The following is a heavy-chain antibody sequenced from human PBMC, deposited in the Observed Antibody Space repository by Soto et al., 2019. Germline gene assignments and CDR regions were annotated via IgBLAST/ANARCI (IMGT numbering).Heavy chain of an antibody. CDR2: INAGNGNT. D-gene: IGHD1-26*01. Sequence: ASVKVSCKASGYTFTSYAMHWVRQAPGQRLEWMGWINAGNGNTKYSQKLQGRVTITRDTSASTAYMELSSLRSEDTAVYYCARATLIVGANLSHYWGQGTLVTVSS. J-gene: IGHJ4*02. V-gene: IGHV1-3*01. CDR1: GYTFTSYA. CDR3: ARATLIVGANLSHY.